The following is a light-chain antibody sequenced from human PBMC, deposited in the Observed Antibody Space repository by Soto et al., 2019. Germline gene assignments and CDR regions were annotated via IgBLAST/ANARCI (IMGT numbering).Light chain of an antibody. CDR1: QSISSSY. V-gene: IGKV3-15*01. Sequence: EIVMTQSPATLSVSPGERATLSCRASQSISSSYLAWYQQKPGQAPRLLIYGASTRATGIPARFSGSGSGTEFTLTISNRQSEDFAVYYCQQYNNWPPLTFGGGTKVEIK. J-gene: IGKJ4*01. CDR3: QQYNNWPPLT. CDR2: GAS.